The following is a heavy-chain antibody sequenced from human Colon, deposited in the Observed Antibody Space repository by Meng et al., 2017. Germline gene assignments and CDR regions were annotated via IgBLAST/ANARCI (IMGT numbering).Heavy chain of an antibody. CDR1: GVSISSAIW. Sequence: QGQWQGSGPGLVKPSGTLSLTCAVFGVSISSAIWWGWVRQPPGKGLEWIGEIFQSGSTNYNPSLKSRVTISVDKSKNHLSLSLSSVTAADTAVYYCAKAAAYNLDIWGQGTLVTVSS. J-gene: IGHJ4*02. D-gene: IGHD1-14*01. V-gene: IGHV4-4*02. CDR3: AKAAAYNLDI. CDR2: IFQSGST.